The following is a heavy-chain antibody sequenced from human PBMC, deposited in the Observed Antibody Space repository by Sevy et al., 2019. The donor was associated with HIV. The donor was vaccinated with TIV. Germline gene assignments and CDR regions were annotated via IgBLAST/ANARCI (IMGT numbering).Heavy chain of an antibody. CDR3: ARHGITMIRGGSFDP. D-gene: IGHD3-10*01. Sequence: AKSLKISCKGSGYSFTSYWIGWMRQMPGKGLEWMGIIYPGDSDTRHSPSFQGQVTISADKSISTAYLQWSSLKASDTAMYYCARHGITMIRGGSFDPWGQGTLVIVSS. V-gene: IGHV5-51*01. CDR1: GYSFTSYW. CDR2: IYPGDSDT. J-gene: IGHJ5*02.